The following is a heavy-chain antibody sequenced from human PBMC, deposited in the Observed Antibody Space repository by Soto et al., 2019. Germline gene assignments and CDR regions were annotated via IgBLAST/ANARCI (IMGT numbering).Heavy chain of an antibody. CDR1: GGSITTYQ. Sequence: QVQLQESGPGLVKPSETLSLTCTVSGGSITTYQWSWIRQPPGKGLEWIGGYSGFTDYNPSPESRATVSADHSKNQFSATLRSVTAADTAVYYCARDYGDCSFFFDYWGQGALVTVSS. V-gene: IGHV4-59*01. J-gene: IGHJ4*02. CDR3: ARDYGDCSFFFDY. D-gene: IGHD2-21*02. CDR2: YSGFT.